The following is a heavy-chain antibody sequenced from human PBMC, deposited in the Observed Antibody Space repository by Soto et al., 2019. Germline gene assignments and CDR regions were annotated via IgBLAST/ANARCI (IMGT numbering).Heavy chain of an antibody. CDR3: ARDGSGSYYLGSFDY. J-gene: IGHJ4*02. V-gene: IGHV1-18*01. CDR1: GCTFTSYG. CDR2: ISAYNGNT. D-gene: IGHD3-10*01. Sequence: ASVKVSCKASGCTFTSYGISWVRQAPGQGLEWMGWISAYNGNTNYAQKLQGRVTMTTDTSTSTAYMELRSLRSDDTAVYYCARDGSGSYYLGSFDYWGQGTLVTVSS.